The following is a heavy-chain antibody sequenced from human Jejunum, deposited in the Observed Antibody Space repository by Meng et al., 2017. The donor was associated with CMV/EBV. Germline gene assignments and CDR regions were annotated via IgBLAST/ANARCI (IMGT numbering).Heavy chain of an antibody. J-gene: IGHJ4*02. D-gene: IGHD2-15*01. CDR1: GYYFTSNV. Sequence: VDFGQYGADVKAPGALVKVSLKASGYYFTSNVMHWVRQDPGQRLEWMGWISTGNGNTRYSENFQDRVTFTRDTSANTAYMELRSLTSDDTAVYYGARDQGGCTGGSCFYRYWGQGTLVTVSS. V-gene: IGHV1-3*04. CDR3: ARDQGGCTGGSCFYRY. CDR2: ISTGNGNT.